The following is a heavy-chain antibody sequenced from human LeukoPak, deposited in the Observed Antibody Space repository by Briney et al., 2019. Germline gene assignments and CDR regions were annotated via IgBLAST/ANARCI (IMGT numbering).Heavy chain of an antibody. J-gene: IGHJ4*02. Sequence: GGSLRLSCAASGFTFSSYAMSWVRQAPGKGLEWVSAISGSGGGTYYADSVKGRFTISRDNSKNTLYLQMNSLRAEDTAVYYCAKVGMGIAVAGTFDYWGQGTLVTVSS. CDR2: ISGSGGGT. V-gene: IGHV3-23*01. D-gene: IGHD6-19*01. CDR3: AKVGMGIAVAGTFDY. CDR1: GFTFSSYA.